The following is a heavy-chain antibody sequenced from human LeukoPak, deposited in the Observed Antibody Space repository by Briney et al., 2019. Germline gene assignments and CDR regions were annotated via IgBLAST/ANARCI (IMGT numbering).Heavy chain of an antibody. CDR3: ARYGFSAVWQGGWHAFDI. J-gene: IGHJ3*02. D-gene: IGHD2-15*01. Sequence: APVKVSCTASGYTFTSYYMHWVRQAPGQGLEWMGIINPTTGDTTYAQKFQGRLTMTRDMSTSTVYMELSSLTSEDTAVFYCARYGFSAVWQGGWHAFDIWGQGTVVTVSS. V-gene: IGHV1-46*01. CDR1: GYTFTSYY. CDR2: INPTTGDT.